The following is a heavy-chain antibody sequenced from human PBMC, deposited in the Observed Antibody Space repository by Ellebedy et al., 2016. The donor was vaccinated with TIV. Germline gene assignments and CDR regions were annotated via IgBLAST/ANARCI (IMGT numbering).Heavy chain of an antibody. J-gene: IGHJ4*02. CDR1: GFTFRNYA. V-gene: IGHV3-30*04. CDR2: ISYYGTIQ. Sequence: GESLKISCAASGFTFRNYAFHWVRQAPGKGLEWVAVISYYGTIQDYTDSVKGRFTISRDDSKSTLFLQMSSLRTEDTAMYYCERDVVPGQPDYFDYWGQGTLVAVSS. CDR3: ERDVVPGQPDYFDY. D-gene: IGHD1-14*01.